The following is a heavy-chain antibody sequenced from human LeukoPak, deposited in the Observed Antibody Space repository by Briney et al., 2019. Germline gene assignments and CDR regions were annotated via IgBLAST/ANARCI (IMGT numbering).Heavy chain of an antibody. CDR2: IYTSGST. D-gene: IGHD5-18*01. CDR3: ARGYSYGSDWFDP. V-gene: IGHV4-61*02. CDR1: GGSISSGSYY. J-gene: IGHJ5*02. Sequence: SETLSLTCTVSGGSISSGSYYWSWIRQPAGKGLEWIGRIYTSGSTNYNPSLKSRVTISVDTSKNQFSLKLSSVTAADTAVYYCARGYSYGSDWFDPWGQGTLVTVSS.